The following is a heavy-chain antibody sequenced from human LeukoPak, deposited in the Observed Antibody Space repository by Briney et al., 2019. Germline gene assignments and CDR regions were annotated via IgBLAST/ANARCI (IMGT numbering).Heavy chain of an antibody. J-gene: IGHJ4*02. CDR1: GFAFSSYA. V-gene: IGHV3-23*01. D-gene: IGHD1-14*01. Sequence: PGGSLRLSCAASGFAFSSYAMSWVRQAPGKGLDWVSAIGSSGGSTYYADSVKGRFTISRDNSKNTLYLQMISLRAEDTAVHYCARLLTRRGYFDYWGQGTLVTVSS. CDR3: ARLLTRRGYFDY. CDR2: IGSSGGST.